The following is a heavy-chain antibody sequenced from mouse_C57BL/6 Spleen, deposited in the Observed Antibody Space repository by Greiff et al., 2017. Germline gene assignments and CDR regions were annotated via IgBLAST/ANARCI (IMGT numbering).Heavy chain of an antibody. J-gene: IGHJ3*01. V-gene: IGHV5-4*01. Sequence: EVQLVESGGGLVKPGGSLKLSCAASGFTFSSYAMSWVRQTPEKRLEWVATISDGGSYTYYPDNVKGRFTISRDNAKNNLYLQMSHLKSEDTAMYYCASADYDVFGSCAYWGQGTLVTVAA. CDR2: ISDGGSYT. D-gene: IGHD2-4*01. CDR3: ASADYDVFGSCAY. CDR1: GFTFSSYA.